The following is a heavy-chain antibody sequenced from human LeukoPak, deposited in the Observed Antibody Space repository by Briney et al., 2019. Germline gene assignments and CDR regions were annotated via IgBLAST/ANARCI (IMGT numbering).Heavy chain of an antibody. V-gene: IGHV1-69*04. Sequence: ASVKVSCKASGGTFSSYAISWVRQAPGQGLEWMGRIIPILGIANYAQKFQGRVTITADKSTSTAYMDLRSLRSEDTAVYYCSREVSTGYWSGGSCSKGRGDWGQGTLVTVSS. CDR3: SREVSTGYWSGGSCSKGRGD. CDR2: IIPILGIA. J-gene: IGHJ4*02. D-gene: IGHD2-15*01. CDR1: GGTFSSYA.